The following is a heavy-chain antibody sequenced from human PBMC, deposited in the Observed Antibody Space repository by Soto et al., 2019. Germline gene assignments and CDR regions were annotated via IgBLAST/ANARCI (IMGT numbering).Heavy chain of an antibody. CDR2: INHSGST. Sequence: QVQLQQWGAGLLKPSETLSLTCAVYGGSSSGYYWSWIRQPPGKGLEWIGEINHSGSTNYNPSLKSRVTISVDTSKNQFSLKLSSVTAADTAVYYCARARIRGYSGSLDYWGQGTLVTVSS. V-gene: IGHV4-34*01. CDR3: ARARIRGYSGSLDY. J-gene: IGHJ4*02. D-gene: IGHD5-12*01. CDR1: GGSSSGYY.